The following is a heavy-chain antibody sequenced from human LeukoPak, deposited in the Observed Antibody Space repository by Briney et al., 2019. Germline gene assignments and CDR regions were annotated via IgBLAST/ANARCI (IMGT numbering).Heavy chain of an antibody. CDR2: ISAYNGNT. CDR3: ARVFTPVAVAGTYLYYYYGMDV. CDR1: GYTFTSYG. J-gene: IGHJ6*02. D-gene: IGHD6-19*01. V-gene: IGHV1-18*01. Sequence: ASVKVSCKASGYTFTSYGISGVRQAPGQGLEWMGWISAYNGNTNYAQKLQGRVTMTTDTSTSTAYLELRSLRSDDTAVYYCARVFTPVAVAGTYLYYYYGMDVWGQGTTVTVSS.